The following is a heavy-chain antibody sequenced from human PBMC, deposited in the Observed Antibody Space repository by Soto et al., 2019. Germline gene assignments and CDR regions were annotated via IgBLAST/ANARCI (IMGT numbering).Heavy chain of an antibody. J-gene: IGHJ6*02. CDR1: GFRISNYF. CDR2: IKEDGSEK. Sequence: GGSLRLSCVGSGFRISNYFVSWVRQAPGKGLEWVANIKEDGSEKYYVESVKGRFTISRDNAKNSLYLQVNSLRDEDTAVYYCARPRFRGMDVWGQGTTVTVSS. D-gene: IGHD3-10*01. CDR3: ARPRFRGMDV. V-gene: IGHV3-7*03.